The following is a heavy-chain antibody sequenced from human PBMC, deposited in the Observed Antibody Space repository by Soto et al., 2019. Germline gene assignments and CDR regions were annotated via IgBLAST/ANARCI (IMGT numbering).Heavy chain of an antibody. CDR3: AGGVDYYYYMDV. V-gene: IGHV4-59*01. J-gene: IGHJ6*03. CDR2: IYYSGST. CDR1: GGSISSYY. Sequence: SETLSLTCTVSGGSISSYYWSWIRQPPGKGLEWIGYIYYSGSTNYNPSLKSRVTISVDTSKNQFSLKLSSVTAADTAVYYCAGGVDYYYYMDVWGKGTTVTVSS. D-gene: IGHD3-16*01.